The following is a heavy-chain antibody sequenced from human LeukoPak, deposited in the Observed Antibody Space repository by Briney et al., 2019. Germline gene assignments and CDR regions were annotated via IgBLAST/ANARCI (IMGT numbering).Heavy chain of an antibody. CDR1: GYTFTSYG. D-gene: IGHD6-19*01. CDR3: ARDQFGIAVAGSFAFDI. J-gene: IGHJ3*02. CDR2: ISAYNGNT. Sequence: ASVKVSCKASGYTFTSYGISWVRQAPGQGLEWMGWISAYNGNTNYAQKLQGRVTMTTDTSTSTAYMELRSLRSDDTAVYYCARDQFGIAVAGSFAFDIWGQGTMVTVSS. V-gene: IGHV1-18*01.